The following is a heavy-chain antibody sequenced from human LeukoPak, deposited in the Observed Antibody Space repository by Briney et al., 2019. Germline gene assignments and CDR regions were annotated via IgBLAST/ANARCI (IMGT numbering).Heavy chain of an antibody. J-gene: IGHJ3*02. CDR2: ISYDGSNK. Sequence: GRSLRLSCAASGFTFSSYGMHWVRQAPGKGLEWVAVISYDGSNKYHADSVKGRFTISRDNSKNTLYLQMNSLRAEDTAVYYCAKDRTDIVVVVAATAAAFDIWGQGTMVTVSS. D-gene: IGHD2-15*01. CDR3: AKDRTDIVVVVAATAAAFDI. CDR1: GFTFSSYG. V-gene: IGHV3-30*18.